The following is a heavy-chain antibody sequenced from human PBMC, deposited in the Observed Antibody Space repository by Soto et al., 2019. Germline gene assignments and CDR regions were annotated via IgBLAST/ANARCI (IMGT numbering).Heavy chain of an antibody. D-gene: IGHD6-19*01. V-gene: IGHV3-30*04. CDR2: ISKDGMNK. J-gene: IGHJ5*02. CDR3: ARDMYSSDYFVKWFEP. Sequence: QVRLVESGGGVVQPGRSLILSCTASGFSFSSYAMYWFRQPPGKGLEWVAVISKDGMNKNYADSVKGRVTVSRDNANYSLDLQLNSLRGEDTAMYYCARDMYSSDYFVKWFEPWGQGTLVTVSS. CDR1: GFSFSSYA.